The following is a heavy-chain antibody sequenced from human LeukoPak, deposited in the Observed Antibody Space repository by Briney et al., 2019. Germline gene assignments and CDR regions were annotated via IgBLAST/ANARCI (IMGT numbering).Heavy chain of an antibody. CDR2: IYTSGST. CDR1: GGSINNYY. CDR3: ATVSDSSSWNYYYYMDV. D-gene: IGHD6-13*01. Sequence: SETLSLTCIVSGGSINNYYWNWIRQPAGQGLEWIGRIYTSGSTNYNPSLKSRVTISVDTSKNQFSLKLSSVTAADTAVYYCATVSDSSSWNYYYYMDVWGKGTTVTISS. V-gene: IGHV4-4*07. J-gene: IGHJ6*03.